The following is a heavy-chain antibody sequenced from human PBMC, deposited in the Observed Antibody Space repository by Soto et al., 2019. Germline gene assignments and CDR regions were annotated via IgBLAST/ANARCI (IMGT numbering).Heavy chain of an antibody. CDR2: IIPIFGTA. CDR3: ARESYYDILTGYRNWFDP. CDR1: GGTFSSYA. Sequence: VQLVQSGAEVKKPGSSVKVSCKASGGTFSSYAISWVRQAPGQGLEWMGGIIPIFGTANYAQKFQGRVTITADESTSTAYMEMSSLRSEDTAVDYCARESYYDILTGYRNWFDPWGQGTLVTVSS. D-gene: IGHD3-9*01. J-gene: IGHJ5*02. V-gene: IGHV1-69*01.